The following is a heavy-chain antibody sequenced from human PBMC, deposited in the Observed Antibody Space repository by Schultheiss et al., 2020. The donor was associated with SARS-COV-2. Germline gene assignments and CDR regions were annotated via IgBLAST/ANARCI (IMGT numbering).Heavy chain of an antibody. CDR1: GFTVSGSY. J-gene: IGHJ4*02. Sequence: GESLKISCAASGFTVSGSYLSWVRQAPGKGLEWVSVIYRGGNTYYADSVKGRFTISRDNSKNTLYLQMNSLRAEDTAVYYCARDRAWSSGWYPFFDYWGQGTLVTVSS. CDR2: IYRGGNT. V-gene: IGHV3-66*02. D-gene: IGHD6-19*01. CDR3: ARDRAWSSGWYPFFDY.